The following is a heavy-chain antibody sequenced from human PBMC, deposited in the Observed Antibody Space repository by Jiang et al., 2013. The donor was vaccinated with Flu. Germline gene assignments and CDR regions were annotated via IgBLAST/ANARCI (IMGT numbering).Heavy chain of an antibody. V-gene: IGHV4-39*01. D-gene: IGHD3-16*01. CDR3: ARHGNDPLKQINSQGHFDW. CDR1: GGSISGSRHY. CDR2: VSDSGTT. Sequence: GPGLVKPSETLSLTCTVSGGSISGSRHYWAWVRQSPRKGLEWIGMVSDSGTTYSNPSLSRRASISVDTSSNQFFLKLDSVTATDTGLYFCARHGNDPLKQINSQGHFDWWGREPWSASPQ. J-gene: IGHJ4*02.